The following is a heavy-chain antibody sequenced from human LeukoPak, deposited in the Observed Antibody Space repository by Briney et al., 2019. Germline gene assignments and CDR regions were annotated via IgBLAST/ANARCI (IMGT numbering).Heavy chain of an antibody. Sequence: SETLFLTCTVSGGSISSGSYYWSWIRQPAGKGLEWIGRIYTSGSTNYNPSLKSRVTISVDTSKNQFSLKLSSVTAADTAVYFCARDYYGSGSYAYHYYYMDVWGKGTTVTVSS. J-gene: IGHJ6*03. CDR3: ARDYYGSGSYAYHYYYMDV. V-gene: IGHV4-61*02. CDR2: IYTSGST. D-gene: IGHD3-10*01. CDR1: GGSISSGSYY.